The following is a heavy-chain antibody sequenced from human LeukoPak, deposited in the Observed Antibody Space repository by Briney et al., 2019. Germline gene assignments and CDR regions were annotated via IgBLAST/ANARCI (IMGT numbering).Heavy chain of an antibody. CDR2: IYYSGST. CDR1: GGSISSYY. V-gene: IGHV4-59*01. Sequence: SETLSLTCTVSGGSISSYYWSWIRQPPGKGLEWIGYIYYSGSTNYNPSLKSRVTISVDTSKNQFSLKLSSVTAADTAVYYCARAIDYYGSGSYYNVPGWYFDLWGRGTLVTVSS. J-gene: IGHJ2*01. D-gene: IGHD3-10*01. CDR3: ARAIDYYGSGSYYNVPGWYFDL.